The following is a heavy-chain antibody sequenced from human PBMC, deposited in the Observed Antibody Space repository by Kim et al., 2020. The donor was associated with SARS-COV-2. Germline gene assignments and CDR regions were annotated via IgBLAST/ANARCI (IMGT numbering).Heavy chain of an antibody. V-gene: IGHV3-9*01. CDR3: AKGDYYYSSGYEDY. CDR2: ISWNSGSI. D-gene: IGHD3-22*01. CDR1: GFTFDDYA. Sequence: GGSLRLSCAASGFTFDDYAMHWVRQAPGKGLEWVSGISWNSGSIGYADSVKGRFTISRDNAKNSLYLQMNSLRAEDTALYYCAKGDYYYSSGYEDYWGQG. J-gene: IGHJ4*02.